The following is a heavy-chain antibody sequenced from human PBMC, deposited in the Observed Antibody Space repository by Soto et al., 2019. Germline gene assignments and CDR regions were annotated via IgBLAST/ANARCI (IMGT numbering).Heavy chain of an antibody. CDR2: IIPIFGTA. CDR3: ASFFSVQPDY. D-gene: IGHD5-18*01. Sequence: GASVKVSCKASGGTFSSYAISWVRQAPGQGLEWMGGIIPIFGTANYAQKFQGRVTITADESTSTAYMELSSLRSEDTAVYYCASFFSVQPDYWGQGTLVTGSS. J-gene: IGHJ4*02. V-gene: IGHV1-69*13. CDR1: GGTFSSYA.